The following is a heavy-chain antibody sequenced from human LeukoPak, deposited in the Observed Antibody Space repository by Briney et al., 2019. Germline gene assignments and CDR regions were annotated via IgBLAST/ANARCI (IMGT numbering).Heavy chain of an antibody. Sequence: GGSLRLSCAASGFTFSSYGMHWVRQAPGKGLEWVSAIGGSGTKTYYADSMKGRLTISGDNSKNTLYVQMNSLRAEDTAIYYCARELTSAGYFDLWGRGTLVTVSS. CDR3: ARELTSAGYFDL. J-gene: IGHJ2*01. D-gene: IGHD2-2*01. V-gene: IGHV3-23*01. CDR1: GFTFSSYG. CDR2: IGGSGTKT.